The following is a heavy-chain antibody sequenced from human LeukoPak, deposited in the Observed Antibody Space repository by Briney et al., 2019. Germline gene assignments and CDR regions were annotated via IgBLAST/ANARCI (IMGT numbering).Heavy chain of an antibody. CDR3: ALLYCSSTSCYSVDY. D-gene: IGHD2-2*01. Sequence: GASVKVSYKASGYTFTSYDINWVRQATGQGLEWMGWMNPNSGNTGYAQKFQGRVTMTRNTSISTAYMELSSLRSEDTAVYYCALLYCSSTSCYSVDYWGQGTLVTVSS. J-gene: IGHJ4*02. CDR2: MNPNSGNT. V-gene: IGHV1-8*01. CDR1: GYTFTSYD.